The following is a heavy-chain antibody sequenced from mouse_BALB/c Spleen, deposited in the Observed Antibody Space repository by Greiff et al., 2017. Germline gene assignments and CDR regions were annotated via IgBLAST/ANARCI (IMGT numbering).Heavy chain of an antibody. V-gene: IGHV5-6*01. D-gene: IGHD2-14*01. CDR2: ISSGGSYT. J-gene: IGHJ4*01. CDR3: ARRGGTTLYYAIDY. Sequence: EVQRVESGGDLVKPGGSLKLSCAASGFTFSSYGMSWVRQTPDKRLEWVATISSGGSYTYYPDSVKGRFTISRDNAKNTLYLQMSSLKSEDTAMYYCARRGGTTLYYAIDYWGQGTSVTVSS. CDR1: GFTFSSYG.